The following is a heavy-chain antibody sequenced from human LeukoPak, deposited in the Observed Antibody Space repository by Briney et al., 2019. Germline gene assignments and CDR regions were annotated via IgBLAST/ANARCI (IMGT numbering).Heavy chain of an antibody. CDR2: MNPSSGNT. CDR3: ARVSRRSYYDSSGLEYGPDY. Sequence: RASVKVSCKASGYTFTSYDINWVRQATGQGLEWMGWMNPSSGNTGYAQKFQGRVTMTRKTSISTAYMELSSLRSEDTAVYYCARVSRRSYYDSSGLEYGPDYWGQGTQVTVSS. J-gene: IGHJ4*02. D-gene: IGHD3-22*01. CDR1: GYTFTSYD. V-gene: IGHV1-8*01.